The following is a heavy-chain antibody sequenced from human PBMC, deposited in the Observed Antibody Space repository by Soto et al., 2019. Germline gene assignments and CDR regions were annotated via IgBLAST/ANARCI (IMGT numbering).Heavy chain of an antibody. CDR2: IYYRGST. CDR3: ARNAAYDSSGYYYYYYGMDV. D-gene: IGHD3-22*01. J-gene: IGHJ6*04. Sequence: QLQLQESGPGLVKPSETLSLTCTVSGGSISSSSYYWGWIRQPPGKGREWIGIIYYRGSTYYNPSLKSRVNLSVDTSKNHFSLNLSSVTAADTAVYYCARNAAYDSSGYYYYYYGMDVWGKGTTVPVSS. V-gene: IGHV4-39*01. CDR1: GGSISSSSYY.